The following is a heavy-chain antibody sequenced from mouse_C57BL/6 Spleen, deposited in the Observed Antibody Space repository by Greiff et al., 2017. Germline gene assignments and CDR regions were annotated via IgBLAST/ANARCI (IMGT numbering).Heavy chain of an antibody. CDR1: GYTFTEYT. D-gene: IGHD1-1*01. CDR2: FYPGSGSI. Sequence: VQLQQSGAELVKPGASVKLSCKASGYTFTEYTIHWVKQRSGQGLEWIGWFYPGSGSIKYNEKFKDKATLTADKSSSTVYMELSRLTSEDSAVYFCARHEAEHYYGTLAWFAYWGQGTLVTVSA. J-gene: IGHJ3*01. CDR3: ARHEAEHYYGTLAWFAY. V-gene: IGHV1-62-2*01.